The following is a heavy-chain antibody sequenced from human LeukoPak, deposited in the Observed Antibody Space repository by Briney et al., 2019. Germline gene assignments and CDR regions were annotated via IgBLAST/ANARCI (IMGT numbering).Heavy chain of an antibody. CDR3: ARVTGSGSYYIDY. D-gene: IGHD3-10*01. CDR1: GFTFSSYS. J-gene: IGHJ4*02. CDR2: IYSGGST. Sequence: GGSLRLSCAASGFTFSSYSMNWVRQAPGKGLEWVSVIYSGGSTYYADSVKGRFTISRDNSKNTLYLQMNSLRAEDTAVYYCARVTGSGSYYIDYWGQGTLVTVSS. V-gene: IGHV3-53*01.